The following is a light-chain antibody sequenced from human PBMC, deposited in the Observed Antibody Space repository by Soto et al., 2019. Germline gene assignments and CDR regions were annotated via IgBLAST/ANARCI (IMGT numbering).Light chain of an antibody. CDR1: QSVRSN. CDR2: GAS. V-gene: IGKV3-11*01. J-gene: IGKJ4*01. Sequence: EIVLTQSPATLSVSPGERATLYCRASQSVRSNLAWYQQKPGQAPRLLIYGASTRATGIPARFSGSGSGTDFTLTISSLEPEDFGVYYCQQRSNWPPVTFGGGTKVDNK. CDR3: QQRSNWPPVT.